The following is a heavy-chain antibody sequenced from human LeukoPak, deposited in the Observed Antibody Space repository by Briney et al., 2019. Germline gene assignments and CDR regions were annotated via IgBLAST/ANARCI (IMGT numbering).Heavy chain of an antibody. J-gene: IGHJ4*02. CDR2: FDPEDGET. CDR1: GYTLTELS. D-gene: IGHD2-15*01. CDR3: AADSRWWSSFPSLAG. V-gene: IGHV1-24*01. Sequence: ASVKVSCKVSGYTLTELSMYWVRQAPGKGLEWMGRFDPEDGETIYAQKFQGRVTMTEDTSTDTAYMELSSLRYEDTALYYCAADSRWWSSFPSLAGWGQGTLVTVSS.